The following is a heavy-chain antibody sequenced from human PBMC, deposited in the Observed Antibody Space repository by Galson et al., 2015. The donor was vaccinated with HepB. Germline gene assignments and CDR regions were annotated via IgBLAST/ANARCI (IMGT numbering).Heavy chain of an antibody. CDR2: INPNSGGT. V-gene: IGHV1-2*02. CDR1: GYTFTGYY. Sequence: SVKVSCKASGYTFTGYYMHWVRQAPGQGLEWMGWINPNSGGTNYAQKFQGRVTMTRDTSISTAYMELSRLRSDDTAVYYCARDLSRYDYGLFIGYWGQGTLVTVSS. CDR3: ARDLSRYDYGLFIGY. D-gene: IGHD4-17*01. J-gene: IGHJ4*02.